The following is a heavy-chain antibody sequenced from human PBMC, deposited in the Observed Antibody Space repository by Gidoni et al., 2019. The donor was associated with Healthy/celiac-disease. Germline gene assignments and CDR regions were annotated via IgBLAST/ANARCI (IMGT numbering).Heavy chain of an antibody. CDR2: INHSGST. CDR1: GGSFRGYY. J-gene: IGHJ6*02. CDR3: ARGCFPSFGVVIRPTQYYYYGMDV. D-gene: IGHD3-3*01. Sequence: QVQLQQWGAGLLKPSETLSLTCAVYGGSFRGYYWSWIRQPPGKGLEWIGEINHSGSTNYNPSLKSRVTISVDTSKNQFSLKLSSVTAADTAVYYCARGCFPSFGVVIRPTQYYYYGMDVWGQGTTVTVSS. V-gene: IGHV4-34*01.